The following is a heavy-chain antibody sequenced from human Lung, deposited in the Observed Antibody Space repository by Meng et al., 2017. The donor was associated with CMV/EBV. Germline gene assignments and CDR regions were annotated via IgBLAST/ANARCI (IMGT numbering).Heavy chain of an antibody. Sequence: TLSLXCTVSGGSISSGDFYWTWIRQSPGKGLEWIGYVHHSRGTYYNPSLRSRVVISAETSKNQFSLRLTSVTAADTAMYYCAREPPDYCTSASCDYFDYWGQGTLVTVSS. CDR2: VHHSRGT. D-gene: IGHD2-2*01. V-gene: IGHV4-30-4*08. CDR1: GGSISSGDFY. CDR3: AREPPDYCTSASCDYFDY. J-gene: IGHJ4*02.